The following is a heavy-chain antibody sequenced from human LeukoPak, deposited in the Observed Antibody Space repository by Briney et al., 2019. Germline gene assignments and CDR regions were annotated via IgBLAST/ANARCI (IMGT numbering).Heavy chain of an antibody. D-gene: IGHD3-10*01. Sequence: PGGSLRLSCAASGFPFTTSDMHWIRQAPGKGLEWVAFIGSDGNYKYYGDSVKGRFTISRDNSKNTLYLQMNSLRVEDTAVYYCVREAYYGSASDYNDAFEICGQGTIVTVSS. CDR1: GFPFTTSD. CDR3: VREAYYGSASDYNDAFEI. J-gene: IGHJ3*02. CDR2: IGSDGNYK. V-gene: IGHV3-30*02.